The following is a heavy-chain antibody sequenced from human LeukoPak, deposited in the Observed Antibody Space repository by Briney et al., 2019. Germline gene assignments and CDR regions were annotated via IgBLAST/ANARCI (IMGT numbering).Heavy chain of an antibody. CDR3: ARVEYYASSGYYYDY. Sequence: ASVKVSCKASGYTFTGYYMHWVRQAPGQGLEWMGRINPNSGGTNYAQKFQGRVTMTRDTSISTAYMELSRLRSDDTAVYYCARVEYYASSGYYYDYWGPGTLVTVSS. CDR2: INPNSGGT. D-gene: IGHD3-22*01. J-gene: IGHJ4*02. V-gene: IGHV1-2*06. CDR1: GYTFTGYY.